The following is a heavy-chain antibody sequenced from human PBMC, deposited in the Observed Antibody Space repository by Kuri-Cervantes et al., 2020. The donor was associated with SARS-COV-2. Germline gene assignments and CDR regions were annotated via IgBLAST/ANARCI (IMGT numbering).Heavy chain of an antibody. CDR1: GFTFSSYA. CDR3: ARDSSSPFDY. Sequence: GESLKISCAASGFTFSSYAMSWVRQAPGKGLEWVSAISGSGGSTYYADFVKGRFTISRDNAKNSLYLQMNSLRAEDTAVYYCARDSSSPFDYWGQGTLVTVSS. J-gene: IGHJ4*02. V-gene: IGHV3-23*01. D-gene: IGHD6-6*01. CDR2: ISGSGGST.